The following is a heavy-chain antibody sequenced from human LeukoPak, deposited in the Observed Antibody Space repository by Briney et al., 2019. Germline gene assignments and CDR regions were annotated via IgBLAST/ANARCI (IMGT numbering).Heavy chain of an antibody. D-gene: IGHD4-17*01. J-gene: IGHJ4*02. CDR3: ATYFYGEYGSYYFDY. CDR1: GAFITNSHW. CDR2: IYHSGTT. Sequence: SGTLSLTRAVSGAFITNSHWWSWARQPPGKGLEWIGEIYHSGTTNYNPSLKSRVTMSVDKSKNQFSLKLSSVTAADTAVYYCATYFYGEYGSYYFDYWGQGTLVTVSS. V-gene: IGHV4-4*02.